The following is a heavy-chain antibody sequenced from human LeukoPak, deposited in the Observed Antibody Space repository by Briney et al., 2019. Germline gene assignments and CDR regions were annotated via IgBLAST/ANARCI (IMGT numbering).Heavy chain of an antibody. CDR2: ISYDGSNK. CDR3: AKLCSGSSRGPDAFDI. CDR1: GFTFSSYG. Sequence: PGGSLRLSCAASGFTFSSYGMHWVRQAPGKGLEWVAAISYDGSNKYYADSVKGRFTISRDNSKNTLYLQMNSLRAEDTAVYYCAKLCSGSSRGPDAFDIWGQGTMVTVSS. D-gene: IGHD3-10*02. J-gene: IGHJ3*02. V-gene: IGHV3-30*18.